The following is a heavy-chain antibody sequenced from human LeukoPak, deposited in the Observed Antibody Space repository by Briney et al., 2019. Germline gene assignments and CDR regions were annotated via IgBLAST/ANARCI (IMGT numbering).Heavy chain of an antibody. V-gene: IGHV4-4*07. D-gene: IGHD2-15*01. Sequence: SETLSLPCTVSGGSISRYYWSWIRQPAGKGLEGIGRIYTSGSTNYNPSLKSRVTMSVDTSKNQFSLKLSSVTAADTAVYYCAREVVAAPGYIYWGQGTLVTVSS. CDR1: GGSISRYY. CDR3: AREVVAAPGYIY. J-gene: IGHJ4*02. CDR2: IYTSGST.